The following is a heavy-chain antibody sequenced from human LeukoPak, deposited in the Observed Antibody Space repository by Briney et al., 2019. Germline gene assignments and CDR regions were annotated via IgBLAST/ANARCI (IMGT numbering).Heavy chain of an antibody. J-gene: IGHJ4*02. Sequence: LQTLSLTCSVFGEPISRGSYHWTWIRQPPGKGLEYIGYIYLGGITFYNPSLRGRARVSVDRSDRQFSLELTSVTAADTAVYYCARGFDGYAFAYWGQGILVTVSS. CDR3: ARGFDGYAFAY. CDR2: IYLGGIT. V-gene: IGHV4-30-2*01. CDR1: GEPISRGSYH. D-gene: IGHD3-16*01.